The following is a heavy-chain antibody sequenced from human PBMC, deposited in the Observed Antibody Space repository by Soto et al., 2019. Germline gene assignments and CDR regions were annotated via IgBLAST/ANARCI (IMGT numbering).Heavy chain of an antibody. V-gene: IGHV3-74*01. CDR1: GFTFSSYW. CDR3: ARDSPITIFGVVIPSFDY. CDR2: INSDGSST. J-gene: IGHJ4*02. Sequence: PGGSLRLSCAASGFTFSSYWMHWVRQAPGKGLVWVSRINSDGSSTSYADSVKGRFTISRDNAKNTLYLQMNSLRAEDTAVYYCARDSPITIFGVVIPSFDYWGQGTLVTVSS. D-gene: IGHD3-3*01.